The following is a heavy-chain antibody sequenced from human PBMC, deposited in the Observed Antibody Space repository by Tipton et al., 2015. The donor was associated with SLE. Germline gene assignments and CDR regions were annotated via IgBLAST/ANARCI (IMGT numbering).Heavy chain of an antibody. J-gene: IGHJ4*02. CDR3: ARESSRLGDY. V-gene: IGHV4-38-2*02. CDR2: IYHSGST. CDR1: GYSISSGYY. D-gene: IGHD6-13*01. Sequence: TLSLTCAVSGYSISSGYYWGWIRQPPGKGLEWIGSIYHSGSTYYNPSLKSRVTIPVDTSKNQFSLKLSSVTAADTAVYYCARESSRLGDYWGQGTLVTVSS.